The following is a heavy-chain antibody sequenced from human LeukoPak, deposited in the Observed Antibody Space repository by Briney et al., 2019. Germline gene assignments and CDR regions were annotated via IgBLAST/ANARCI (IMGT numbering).Heavy chain of an antibody. Sequence: PSETLSLTCTVSGGSISSSFYYWGWIRQPPGKGLEWIGSIYYSGSTYYNPSLKSRVTISVDTSKNQFSLKLSSVTAADTAVYYCARPYSGSYSGGFDYWGQGTLVTVSS. CDR2: IYYSGST. V-gene: IGHV4-39*01. D-gene: IGHD1-26*01. J-gene: IGHJ4*02. CDR3: ARPYSGSYSGGFDY. CDR1: GGSISSSFYY.